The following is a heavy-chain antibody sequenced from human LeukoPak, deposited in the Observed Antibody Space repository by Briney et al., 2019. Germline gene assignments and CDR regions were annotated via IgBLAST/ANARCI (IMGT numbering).Heavy chain of an antibody. CDR3: AREVRHRSYNWFDL. CDR2: MNPNVGNT. D-gene: IGHD3-16*02. V-gene: IGHV1-8*03. J-gene: IGHJ5*02. Sequence: RASVKVSCTASGDTFTSHDINWVRQATGQGLEWMGWMNPNVGNTGYAQKFQGRVTFTRNTSISTAYMELTSLRSEDTAVYYCAREVRHRSYNWFDLWGQGTLVTVSS. CDR1: GDTFTSHD.